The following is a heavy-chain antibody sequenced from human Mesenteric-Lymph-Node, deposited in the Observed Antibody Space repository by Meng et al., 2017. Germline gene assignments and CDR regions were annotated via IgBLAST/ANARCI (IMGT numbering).Heavy chain of an antibody. CDR1: GFTFSSYS. V-gene: IGHV3-21*01. J-gene: IGHJ6*02. Sequence: GESLKISCAASGFTFSSYSMNWVRQAPGKGLEWVSSISSSSSYKYYADSVKRRFTISRDNAKNSLYLQMNSMRGEDAAVYYCARDPDSSGYYYYYYYYGMDVWGQGTAVTVSS. CDR2: ISSSSSYK. CDR3: ARDPDSSGYYYYYYYYGMDV. D-gene: IGHD3-22*01.